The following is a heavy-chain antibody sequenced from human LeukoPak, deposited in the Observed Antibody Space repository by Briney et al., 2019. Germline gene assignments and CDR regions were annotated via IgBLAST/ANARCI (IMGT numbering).Heavy chain of an antibody. CDR2: IYYSGST. Sequence: SETLSLTCSVSGGSVSISSYYWGWIRQPPGKGLEWIGSIYYSGSTNYNPSLKSRVTISVDTSKNQFSLKLSSVTAADTAVYYCAREGGYYGSGSKQVYYYGMDVWGQGTTVTVSS. J-gene: IGHJ6*02. CDR3: AREGGYYGSGSKQVYYYGMDV. V-gene: IGHV4-39*07. CDR1: GGSVSISSYY. D-gene: IGHD3-10*01.